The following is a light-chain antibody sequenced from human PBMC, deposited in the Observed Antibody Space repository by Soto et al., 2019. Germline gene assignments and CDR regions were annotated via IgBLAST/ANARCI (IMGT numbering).Light chain of an antibody. CDR1: QSVGNA. V-gene: IGKV3-15*01. CDR3: QQYRDWPPLT. Sequence: EIVMTQSPATLSVSPGERATLSCRASQSVGNALAWYQHKPGQPPRLLIRGAYNRATGIPARFSGSGSGTEFTLTISRLQSEDFAVYYCQQYRDWPPLTFGGGTKVEIK. CDR2: GAY. J-gene: IGKJ4*01.